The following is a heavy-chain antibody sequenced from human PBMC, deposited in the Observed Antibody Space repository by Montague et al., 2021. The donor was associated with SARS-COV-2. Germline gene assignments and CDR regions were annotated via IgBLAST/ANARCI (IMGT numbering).Heavy chain of an antibody. V-gene: IGHV3-7*05. CDR2: IKPDGSDK. J-gene: IGHJ4*02. CDR3: ARDPNWGAH. D-gene: IGHD7-27*01. Sequence: SLSLSCAASGFSFSTFWMTWVRQAPGKGLEWVASIKPDGSDKYYLESVKGRFTISRDNARNSLYLQLNNLRAEDTAVYYCARDPNWGAHWGQGNLVTVSS. CDR1: GFSFSTFW.